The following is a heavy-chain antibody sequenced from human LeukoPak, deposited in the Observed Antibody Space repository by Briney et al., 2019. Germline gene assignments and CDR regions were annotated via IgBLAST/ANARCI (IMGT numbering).Heavy chain of an antibody. J-gene: IGHJ4*01. D-gene: IGHD3-10*01. CDR3: ATGMRTPGSGSPYQGYYYDS. CDR2: IIFARDIT. CDR1: GGTFNNNV. V-gene: IGHV1-69*04. Sequence: ASVKVSCKPSGGTFNNNVVAWMRQAPGHGLEWMGRIIFARDITYYALNFQGRATITADKSTSTVYMDLSSLRSQDTAVYFCATGMRTPGSGSPYQGYYYDSWGQGTLVTVSS.